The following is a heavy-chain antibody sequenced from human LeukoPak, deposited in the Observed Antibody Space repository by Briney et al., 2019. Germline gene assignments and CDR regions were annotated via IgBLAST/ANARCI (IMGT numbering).Heavy chain of an antibody. J-gene: IGHJ4*02. CDR3: ARERFYYDSSGYYRYFDY. CDR1: GGSISSGGYY. Sequence: SQTLSLTCTVSGGSISSGGYYWSWIRQPPGKGLEWIGYIYHSGSTYYNPSLKSRVTISVDTSKNQFSLKLSSVTAADTAVYYCARERFYYDSSGYYRYFDYWGQGTLVTVSS. D-gene: IGHD3-22*01. V-gene: IGHV4-30-2*01. CDR2: IYHSGST.